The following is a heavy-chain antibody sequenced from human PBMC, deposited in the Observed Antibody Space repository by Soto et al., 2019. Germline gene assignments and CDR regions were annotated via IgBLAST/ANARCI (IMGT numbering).Heavy chain of an antibody. CDR2: IIPILGIA. CDR3: ARETVTTNYYCYYMDV. V-gene: IGHV1-69*02. D-gene: IGHD4-17*01. J-gene: IGHJ6*03. Sequence: QVQLVQSGAEVKKPGSSVKVSCKASGGTFSSYTISWVRQAPGQGLEWMGRIIPILGIANYAQKFQGRVTITADKSTSTAYMELGRLRSEDTAVYYCARETVTTNYYCYYMDVWGKGTTVTVSS. CDR1: GGTFSSYT.